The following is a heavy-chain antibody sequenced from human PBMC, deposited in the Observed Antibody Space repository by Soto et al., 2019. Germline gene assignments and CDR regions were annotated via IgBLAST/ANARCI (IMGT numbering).Heavy chain of an antibody. Sequence: GGSLRLSCAASGFTFSSYGMHWVRQAPGKGLEWVAVIWYDGSNKYYADSVKGRFTIPRDNSKNTLYLQMNSLRAEDTAVYYCASRLVVAANRDDAFDIWGQGTMVTVSS. D-gene: IGHD2-15*01. V-gene: IGHV3-33*01. J-gene: IGHJ3*02. CDR1: GFTFSSYG. CDR3: ASRLVVAANRDDAFDI. CDR2: IWYDGSNK.